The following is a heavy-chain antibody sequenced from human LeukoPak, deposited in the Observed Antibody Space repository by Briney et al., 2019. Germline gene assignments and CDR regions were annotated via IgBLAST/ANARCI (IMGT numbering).Heavy chain of an antibody. J-gene: IGHJ3*02. CDR1: GGSISSHY. CDR3: ARGSFSYDFWSGYYTGLGAFDI. Sequence: SETLSLTCTVSGGSISSHYWSWIRQPPGKGLEWIGYIYYSGSTNYNASLKSRVTISVDTSKNQFSLKLSSVTAADTAVYYCARGSFSYDFWSGYYTGLGAFDIWGQGTMVTVSS. CDR2: IYYSGST. D-gene: IGHD3-3*01. V-gene: IGHV4-59*11.